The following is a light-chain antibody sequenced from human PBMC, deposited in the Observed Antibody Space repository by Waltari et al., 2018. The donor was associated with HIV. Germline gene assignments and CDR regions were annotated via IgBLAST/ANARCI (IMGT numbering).Light chain of an antibody. CDR3: LLYYSGVRV. CDR2: DTE. Sequence: QVVVTQEPALSVSPRGTVTVPCTSVPGRGSRNPYAHWIHLKPGQTPRTLIYDTEKRHPWTAGRFAGSLIGGRAALMLSGALPEDEADYYCLLYYSGVRVFGGGTRLTVL. CDR1: PGRGSRNPY. J-gene: IGLJ3*02. V-gene: IGLV7-46*01.